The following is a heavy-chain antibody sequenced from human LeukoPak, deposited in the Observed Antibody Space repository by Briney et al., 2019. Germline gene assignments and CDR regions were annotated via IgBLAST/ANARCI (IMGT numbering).Heavy chain of an antibody. V-gene: IGHV4-34*01. CDR1: GVSFSGYY. Sequence: PSETLSLTCAVYGVSFSGYYWSWIRQPPGKGLEWIGEINHSGSTNYNPSLKGRVTISVDTSKNQFSLKLSSVTAADTAVYYCARVRSTAVADYWGQGTLVTVSS. CDR3: ARVRSTAVADY. D-gene: IGHD5/OR15-5a*01. CDR2: INHSGST. J-gene: IGHJ4*02.